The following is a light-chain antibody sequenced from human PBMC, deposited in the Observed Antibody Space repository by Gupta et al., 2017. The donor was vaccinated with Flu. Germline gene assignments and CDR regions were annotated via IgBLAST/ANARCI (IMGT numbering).Light chain of an antibody. J-gene: IGKJ4*01. CDR1: QSISSY. Sequence: DIQMTQSPSSLSASVGDRVTITCRASQSISSYLNWYQQKPGKVPKLLIYGASSLQGGVPSRFSGSGSGTDFTLTISSLQPADFATYYCQQTFSTVLTFGGGTKLEIK. CDR3: QQTFSTVLT. CDR2: GAS. V-gene: IGKV1-39*01.